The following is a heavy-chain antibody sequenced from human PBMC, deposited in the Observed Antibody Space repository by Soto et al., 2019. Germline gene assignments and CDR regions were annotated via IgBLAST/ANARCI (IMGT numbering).Heavy chain of an antibody. J-gene: IGHJ4*02. V-gene: IGHV3-23*01. Sequence: GGSLRLSCADSGFRFSSYSMSWVRQTPGKGLEWVAAITATGDRTYYADSVTGRFTISRDDSKKAHYLQMTSLRAEDTAMYYCATMNGYFEYWGQGTPVTVSS. D-gene: IGHD3-22*01. CDR2: ITATGDRT. CDR1: GFRFSSYS. CDR3: ATMNGYFEY.